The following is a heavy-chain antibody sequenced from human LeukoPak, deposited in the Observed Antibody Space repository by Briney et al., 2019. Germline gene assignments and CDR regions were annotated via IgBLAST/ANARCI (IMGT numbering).Heavy chain of an antibody. CDR2: ISGRGGDT. Sequence: GGSLRLSCVGSGFTFGNYAMNWVRQAPGKGLEWVAAISGRGGDTFYADSVKGRFTFSRDNSKNTMFLQMNSLRAEDTALYYCAKEARDILTHYYCGSQFDYWGQGNLVIVSS. CDR3: AKEARDILTHYYCGSQFDY. J-gene: IGHJ4*02. D-gene: IGHD3-9*01. V-gene: IGHV3-23*01. CDR1: GFTFGNYA.